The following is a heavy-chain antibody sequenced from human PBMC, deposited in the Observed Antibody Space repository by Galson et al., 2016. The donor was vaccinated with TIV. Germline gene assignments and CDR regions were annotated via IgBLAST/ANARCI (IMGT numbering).Heavy chain of an antibody. CDR1: GLAVGSNY. J-gene: IGHJ6*02. CDR3: ARDRVVDAYYYYYYYGMDV. CDR2: ISDAGNT. V-gene: IGHV3-66*02. Sequence: SLRLSCASSGLAVGSNYMTWVRQAPGKGLEWVSLISDAGNTYYSGSVRGRFTISRDNSRNTLDLQMTGLRAEDTAVYYCARDRVVDAYYYYYYYGMDVWGQGTTVTVSS. D-gene: IGHD3-10*01.